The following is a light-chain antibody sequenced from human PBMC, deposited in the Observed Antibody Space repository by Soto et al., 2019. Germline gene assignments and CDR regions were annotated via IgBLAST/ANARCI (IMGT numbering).Light chain of an antibody. J-gene: IGLJ1*01. CDR1: NSDVGAYNY. CDR3: SSYTSSNTLV. CDR2: EVT. Sequence: QSALTQPASVSGSPGQSITISCTGTNSDVGAYNYVSWFQQHPGKAPKLMIYEVTNRPSGVSNRFSGSKSGSTASLTISGLQAEDEADYYCSSYTSSNTLVFGTGTKVTVL. V-gene: IGLV2-14*01.